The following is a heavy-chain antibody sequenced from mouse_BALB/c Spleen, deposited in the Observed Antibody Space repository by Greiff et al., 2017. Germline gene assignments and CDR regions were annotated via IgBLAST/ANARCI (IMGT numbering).Heavy chain of an antibody. CDR1: GFNIKDTY. CDR3: ARGYHYSWFAY. J-gene: IGHJ3*01. CDR2: IDPANGNT. D-gene: IGHD2-2*01. V-gene: IGHV14-3*02. Sequence: EVHLVESGAELVKPGASVKLSCTASGFNIKDTYMHWVKQRPEQGLEWIGRIDPANGNTKYDPKFQGKATITADTSSNTAYLQLSSLTSEDTAVYYCARGYHYSWFAYWGQGTLVTVSA.